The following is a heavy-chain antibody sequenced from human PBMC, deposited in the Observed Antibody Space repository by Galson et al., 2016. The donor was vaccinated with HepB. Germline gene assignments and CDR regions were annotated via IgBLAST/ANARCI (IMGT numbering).Heavy chain of an antibody. J-gene: IGHJ3*02. CDR3: ARTPGYSGTWYDAFDI. V-gene: IGHV3-21*01. CDR1: GFTFTRYT. Sequence: SLRLCCAASGFTFTRYTMNWVRQSPGKGLEWVSSISGGSSYKYYADSVKGRFTISRDNSKNSLYLQMNSLRAEDTAIYFCARTPGYSGTWYDAFDIWGPGTIVTVAS. D-gene: IGHD6-13*01. CDR2: ISGGSSYK.